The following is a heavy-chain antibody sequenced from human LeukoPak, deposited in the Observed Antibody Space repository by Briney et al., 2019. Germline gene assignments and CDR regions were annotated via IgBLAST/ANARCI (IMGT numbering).Heavy chain of an antibody. J-gene: IGHJ4*02. CDR2: IYYSGST. CDR3: ARGSGGVTRVDY. V-gene: IGHV4-59*13. D-gene: IGHD4-17*01. Sequence: SETLSLTCTVSGGSISSYYWSWIRQPPWKGLEWIGYIYYSGSTNYNPSLKSRVTISVDTSKNQFSLKLSSVTAADTAVYYCARGSGGVTRVDYWGQGTLVTVSS. CDR1: GGSISSYY.